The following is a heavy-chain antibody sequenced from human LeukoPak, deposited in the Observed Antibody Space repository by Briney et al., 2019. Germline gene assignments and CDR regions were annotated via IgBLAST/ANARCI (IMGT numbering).Heavy chain of an antibody. CDR3: ARDGHRRYHYDSSGREHALDI. D-gene: IGHD3-22*01. V-gene: IGHV1-18*01. CDR1: GYTFTSYG. J-gene: IGHJ3*02. CDR2: ISTYNGYT. Sequence: GASVKVSCKASGYTFTSYGISWVRQAPGQGLEWMGWISTYNGYTNYAQNFQGRVTMTTDTSTSTAYMELRSLRSDDTAVYYCARDGHRRYHYDSSGREHALDIWGQGTMVTVSS.